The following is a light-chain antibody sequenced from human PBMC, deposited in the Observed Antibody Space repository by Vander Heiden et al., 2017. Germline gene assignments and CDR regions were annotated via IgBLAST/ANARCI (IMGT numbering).Light chain of an antibody. J-gene: IGLJ3*02. V-gene: IGLV1-44*01. CDR3: ATWDVTLTGYWV. Sequence: QSVLTQPPSASGTPGQGVTISCSGSSPNIGSHNVNWYQQLSGRAPKLLIHSNNQRPSGVPDRFSGSRSGTSASLAISGLQSEDESVYYCATWDVTLTGYWVFGGGTKLTVL. CDR2: SNN. CDR1: SPNIGSHN.